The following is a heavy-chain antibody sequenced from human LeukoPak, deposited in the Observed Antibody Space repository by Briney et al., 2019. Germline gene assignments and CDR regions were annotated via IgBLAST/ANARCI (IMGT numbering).Heavy chain of an antibody. V-gene: IGHV3-23*01. CDR3: ARSLKWNLVGFDY. CDR1: RFTFSNSG. Sequence: GGSLRLSCAASRFTFSNSGMNWVRQAPGKGLEWVSVINDSGDNTFYADAVKGRFTISRYNSKSTLYLQMSSLRVDDTAVYYCARSLKWNLVGFDYWGQGILVTVSS. J-gene: IGHJ4*02. D-gene: IGHD1-1*01. CDR2: INDSGDNT.